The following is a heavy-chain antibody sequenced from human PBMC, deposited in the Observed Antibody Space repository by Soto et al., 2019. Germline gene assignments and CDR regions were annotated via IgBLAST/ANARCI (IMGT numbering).Heavy chain of an antibody. V-gene: IGHV1-3*01. CDR2: INAGNGNT. CDR1: GYTFTSYA. J-gene: IGHJ5*02. CDR3: ATDQRAEVWFDP. Sequence: GASVKVSCKASGYTFTSYAMLWVRQAPGQRLEWMGWINAGNGNTKYSQKFQGRVTITRDTSASTAYMELSSLRSEDTAVYYCATDQRAEVWFDPWGQGTLVTVSS.